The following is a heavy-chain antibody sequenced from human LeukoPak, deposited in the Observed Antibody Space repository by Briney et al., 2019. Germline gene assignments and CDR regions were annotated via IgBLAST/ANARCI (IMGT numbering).Heavy chain of an antibody. V-gene: IGHV3-23*01. Sequence: GGSLRLSCAASGFTFSNYAMTWVRHPPGEGLELVAFISQSGGRSTDYADSVRGRFTISRDNSEDTLYLQMNSLRAEDTAVYHCARDLGCSTSSCRYNWFDPWGQGTLVTVSS. J-gene: IGHJ5*02. CDR3: ARDLGCSTSSCRYNWFDP. CDR2: ISQSGGRST. D-gene: IGHD2-2*01. CDR1: GFTFSNYA.